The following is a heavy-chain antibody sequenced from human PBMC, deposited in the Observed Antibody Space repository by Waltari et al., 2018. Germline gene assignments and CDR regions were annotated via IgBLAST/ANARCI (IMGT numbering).Heavy chain of an antibody. Sequence: EVQLLESGGGLVQPGGSLRLSCAASGFTFSSYALSWVRQAPGKGLEWVSAISGSGGSTYYADSVKGRFTISRDNSKNTLYLQMNSLRAEDTAVYYCAKSEVYAYWYFDLWGRGTLVTVSS. J-gene: IGHJ2*01. CDR2: ISGSGGST. CDR1: GFTFSSYA. D-gene: IGHD2-8*01. CDR3: AKSEVYAYWYFDL. V-gene: IGHV3-23*01.